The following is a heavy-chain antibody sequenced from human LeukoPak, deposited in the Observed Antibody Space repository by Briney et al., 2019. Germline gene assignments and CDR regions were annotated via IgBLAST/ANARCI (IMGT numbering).Heavy chain of an antibody. V-gene: IGHV1-2*02. J-gene: IGHJ3*02. CDR1: GYTFTGYY. CDR2: INPNSGGT. D-gene: IGHD3-10*01. CDR3: ARVRITMVRGVIITPDDAFDI. Sequence: GASVKVSCKASGYTFTGYYMHWVRQAPGRGLEWMGWINPNSGGTNYAQKFRGRVTMTRDTSISTAYMELSRLRSDDTAVYYCARVRITMVRGVIITPDDAFDIWGQGTMVTVSS.